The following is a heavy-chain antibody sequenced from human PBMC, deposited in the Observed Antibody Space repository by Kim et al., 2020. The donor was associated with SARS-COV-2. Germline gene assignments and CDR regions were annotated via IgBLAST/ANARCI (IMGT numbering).Heavy chain of an antibody. D-gene: IGHD2-21*01. Sequence: GGSLRLSCAASGFSFSSYAMSWVRQAPGKGLEWVSAISGSGGSAFYDASATGRGTISIYNDKNTHKLQMNSQRAENTAAYYCSCDPYGSACCYFHYWCQG. CDR1: GFSFSSYA. J-gene: IGHJ4*02. CDR3: SCDPYGSACCYFHY. CDR2: ISGSGGSA. V-gene: IGHV3-23*01.